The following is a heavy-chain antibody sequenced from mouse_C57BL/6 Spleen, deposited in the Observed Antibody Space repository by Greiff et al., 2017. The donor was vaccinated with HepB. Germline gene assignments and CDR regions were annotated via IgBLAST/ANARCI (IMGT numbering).Heavy chain of an antibody. V-gene: IGHV3-6*01. CDR1: GYSITSGYY. CDR2: ISYDGSN. Sequence: EVKLQESGPGLVKPSQSLSLTCSVTGYSITSGYYWNWIRQFPGNKLEWMGYISYDGSNNYNPSLKNRISITRDTSKNQFFLKLNSVTTEDTATYYCARGARGQLGLDYWGQGTTLTVSS. D-gene: IGHD4-1*02. CDR3: ARGARGQLGLDY. J-gene: IGHJ2*01.